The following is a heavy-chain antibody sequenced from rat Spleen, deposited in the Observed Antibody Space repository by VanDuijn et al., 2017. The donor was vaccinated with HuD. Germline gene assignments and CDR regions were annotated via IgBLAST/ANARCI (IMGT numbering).Heavy chain of an antibody. CDR2: IIYDGSST. Sequence: EVQLVESGGGLVQPGGSLKLSCVASGFTFSDYAMAWVRQAPKKGLEWVATIIYDGSSTYYGDSVKGRFTISRDNAKSTLYLQMNSLRSEDTATYYCSRAGDGSYYAYFDYWGQGVMVTVSS. V-gene: IGHV5-17*01. CDR3: SRAGDGSYYAYFDY. D-gene: IGHD1-12*02. CDR1: GFTFSDYA. J-gene: IGHJ2*01.